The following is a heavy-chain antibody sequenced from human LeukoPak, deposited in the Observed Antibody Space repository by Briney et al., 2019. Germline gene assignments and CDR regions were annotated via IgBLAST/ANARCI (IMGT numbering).Heavy chain of an antibody. Sequence: GRSLRLSCAASGFTFSSYAMHWVRQAPGKGLEWVAVISYDGNNEYYADSVKGRFTISRDNSKNTLYLQLNSLRAEDTAVYYCAKDYYDSGGYVKHDAFDIWGQGTMVTVSS. CDR2: ISYDGNNE. V-gene: IGHV3-30*04. D-gene: IGHD3-22*01. CDR1: GFTFSSYA. CDR3: AKDYYDSGGYVKHDAFDI. J-gene: IGHJ3*02.